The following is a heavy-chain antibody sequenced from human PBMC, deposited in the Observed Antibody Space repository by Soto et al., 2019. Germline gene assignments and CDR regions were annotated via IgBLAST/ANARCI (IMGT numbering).Heavy chain of an antibody. V-gene: IGHV3-9*01. CDR2: ISWNSGSI. CDR1: GFTFDDYA. J-gene: IGHJ5*02. Sequence: GGSLRLSCAASGFTFDDYAMHWGRQAPGKGLEWVSGISWNSGSIGYADSVKGRFTISRDNAKNSLYLQMNSLRAEDTALYYCAKAAWIQLWNPGWFDPWGQGTLVTVSS. CDR3: AKAAWIQLWNPGWFDP. D-gene: IGHD5-18*01.